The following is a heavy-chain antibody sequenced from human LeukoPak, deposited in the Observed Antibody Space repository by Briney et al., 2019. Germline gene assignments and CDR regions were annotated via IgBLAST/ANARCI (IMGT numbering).Heavy chain of an antibody. CDR3: ARQHDYGDYSFGY. Sequence: ASVKISCKTSGYTFTGYNLNWVRQAPGQGLEWMGWINPNSGDTDYEQKFQGRVTMTRDTSISTAYMELSRLRSDDTAVYYCARQHDYGDYSFGYWGQGTLVTVST. CDR2: INPNSGDT. J-gene: IGHJ4*02. V-gene: IGHV1-2*02. D-gene: IGHD4-17*01. CDR1: GYTFTGYN.